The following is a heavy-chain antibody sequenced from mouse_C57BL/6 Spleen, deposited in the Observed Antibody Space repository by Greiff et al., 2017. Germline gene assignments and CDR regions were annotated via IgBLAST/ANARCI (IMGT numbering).Heavy chain of an antibody. J-gene: IGHJ1*03. CDR1: GYAFSSYW. Sequence: LQESGAELVKPGASVKISCKASGYAFSSYWMNWVKQRPGKGLEWIGQIYPGDGDTNYNGKFKGKATLTADKSSSTAYMQLSSLTSEDSAVYFCARGDYGNYERYFDVWGTGTTVTVSS. CDR3: ARGDYGNYERYFDV. V-gene: IGHV1-80*01. CDR2: IYPGDGDT. D-gene: IGHD2-1*01.